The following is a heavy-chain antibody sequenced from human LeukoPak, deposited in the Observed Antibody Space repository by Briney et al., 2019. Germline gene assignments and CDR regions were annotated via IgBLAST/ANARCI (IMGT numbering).Heavy chain of an antibody. Sequence: PGGSLRLSCAASGFTFSDYYMNWIREAPGKGLKWISYIVGSGSTIYYADSVKGRFSISRDNAKNSLYLQVNSLRADDTAVYYCARGGLWLTDGMDVWGQGTTVTVSS. D-gene: IGHD3-10*01. V-gene: IGHV3-11*01. CDR1: GFTFSDYY. CDR2: IVGSGSTI. CDR3: ARGGLWLTDGMDV. J-gene: IGHJ6*02.